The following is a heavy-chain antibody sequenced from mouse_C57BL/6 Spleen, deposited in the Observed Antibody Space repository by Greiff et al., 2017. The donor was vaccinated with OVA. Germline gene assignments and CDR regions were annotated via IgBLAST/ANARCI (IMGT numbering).Heavy chain of an antibody. V-gene: IGHV5-6*02. CDR3: ARTAYSNYDY. D-gene: IGHD2-5*01. CDR2: ISSGGSYT. Sequence: DVKLVESGGDLVKPGGSLKLSCAASGFTFSSYGMSWVRQTPDKRLEWVATISSGGSYTYYPDSVKGRFTISRDNAKNTLYLQMSSLKSEDTAMYYCARTAYSNYDYWGQGTTLTVSS. CDR1: GFTFSSYG. J-gene: IGHJ2*01.